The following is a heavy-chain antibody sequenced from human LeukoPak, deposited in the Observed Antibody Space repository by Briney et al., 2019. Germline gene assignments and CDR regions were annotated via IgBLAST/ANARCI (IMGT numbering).Heavy chain of an antibody. V-gene: IGHV3-48*03. CDR2: ISSRSATI. D-gene: IGHD3-3*01. CDR3: AHHGGGTIRLGAFDI. CDR1: GFTFSSYE. Sequence: GGSLRLSCAASGFTFSSYEMNWVRQAPGKGLEWVSYISSRSATIYYADSVKGRFTISRDNAKNSLYLQMNSLRAEDTAVYYCAHHGGGTIRLGAFDIWGQGTMVTVSS. J-gene: IGHJ3*02.